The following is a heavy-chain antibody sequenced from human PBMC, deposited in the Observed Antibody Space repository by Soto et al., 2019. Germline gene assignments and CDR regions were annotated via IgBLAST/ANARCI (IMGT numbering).Heavy chain of an antibody. D-gene: IGHD3-3*01. V-gene: IGHV4-59*01. CDR1: GGSISSYY. CDR3: SRGLNYDFWSGSRGYYYYMDV. Sequence: SETLSLTCTVSGGSISSYYWSWIRQPPGKGLEWIGYIYYSGSTNYNPSLKSRVTISVDTSKNQFSLKLSSVTAADTAVYYCSRGLNYDFWSGSRGYYYYMDVWGKGTTVTVSS. J-gene: IGHJ6*03. CDR2: IYYSGST.